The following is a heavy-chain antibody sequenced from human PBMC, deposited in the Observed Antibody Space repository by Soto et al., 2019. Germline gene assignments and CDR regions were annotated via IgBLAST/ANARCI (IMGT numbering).Heavy chain of an antibody. J-gene: IGHJ4*02. D-gene: IGHD3-10*01. CDR1: GGPISTPGYY. CDR2: IHHTGST. Sequence: QVQLQESGPGLVKPSQTLSLSCSVSGGPISTPGYYWSWIRQSPEKGLEWMGYIHHTGSTNHNPSLRGRLSMSVDTSNNQFSLKLISVTAADTAVYFCAKGQTAATGRFGELEYWGQGNQVTVSS. V-gene: IGHV4-31*03. CDR3: AKGQTAATGRFGELEY.